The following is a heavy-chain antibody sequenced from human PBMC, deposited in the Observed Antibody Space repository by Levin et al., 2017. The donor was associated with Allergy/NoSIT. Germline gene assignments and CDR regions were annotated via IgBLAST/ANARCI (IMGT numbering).Heavy chain of an antibody. D-gene: IGHD3-22*01. Sequence: LSLTCAASGFTFSSYSMNWVRQAPGKGLEWVSSISSSSSYIYYADSVKGRFTISRDNAKNSLYLQMNSLRAEDTAVYYCARVFGDYYDTSGYYPAGYFDCWGQGTLVTVSS. CDR1: GFTFSSYS. V-gene: IGHV3-21*01. CDR2: ISSSSSYI. CDR3: ARVFGDYYDTSGYYPAGYFDC. J-gene: IGHJ4*02.